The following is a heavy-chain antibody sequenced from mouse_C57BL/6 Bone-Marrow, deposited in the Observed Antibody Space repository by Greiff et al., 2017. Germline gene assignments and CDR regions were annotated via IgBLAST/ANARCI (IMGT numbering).Heavy chain of an antibody. CDR3: ARPYYSNYWYFDV. D-gene: IGHD2-5*01. CDR1: GYPFTRYW. Sequence: QVQLQQPGAELVKPGASVKMSFKASGYPFTRYWITWVKQGPGQGLEWIGDIYPGSGSTNYNEKFKSKTTLTVDTSSSTAYMQLSSLTSEDSAVYYCARPYYSNYWYFDVWGTGTTVTVSS. CDR2: IYPGSGST. V-gene: IGHV1-55*01. J-gene: IGHJ1*03.